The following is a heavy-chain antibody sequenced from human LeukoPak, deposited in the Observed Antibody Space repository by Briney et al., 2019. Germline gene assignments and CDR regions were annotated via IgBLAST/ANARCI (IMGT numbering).Heavy chain of an antibody. D-gene: IGHD6-6*01. CDR1: GFAFGSHA. V-gene: IGHV3-23*01. Sequence: GGSLRLSCATSGFAFGSHAMSWVRQAPGKGLEWVSSISAGGGGTSYADSVKGRITISRDNSKNTVYLQMNSLRAEDTAVYFCVKTFQYSSNWYDYWGQGTLVTVSS. CDR3: VKTFQYSSNWYDY. J-gene: IGHJ5*01. CDR2: ISAGGGGT.